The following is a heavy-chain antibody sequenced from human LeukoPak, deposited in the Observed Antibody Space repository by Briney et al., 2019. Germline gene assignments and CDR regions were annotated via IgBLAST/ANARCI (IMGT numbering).Heavy chain of an antibody. CDR1: GFTFSSYG. Sequence: TGGSLRLSCAASGFTFSSYGMHWVRQAPGKGLEWVAVIWYDGSNKYYADSVKGRFTISRDNSKNTLYLQMDSLRAEDTAVYYCARGRAGYYFDYWGQGTLVTVSS. CDR2: IWYDGSNK. V-gene: IGHV3-33*01. D-gene: IGHD6-19*01. CDR3: ARGRAGYYFDY. J-gene: IGHJ4*02.